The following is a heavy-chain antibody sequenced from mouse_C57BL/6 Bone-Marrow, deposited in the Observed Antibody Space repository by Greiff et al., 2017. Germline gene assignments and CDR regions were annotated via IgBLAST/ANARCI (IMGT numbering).Heavy chain of an antibody. D-gene: IGHD1-1*01. CDR1: GYSITSGYY. J-gene: IGHJ4*01. Sequence: ESGPGLVKPSQSLSLTCSVTGYSITSGYYWNWIRQFPGNKLEWMGYKSYDGSNNYNPALKNRISITRDTSKNQFFLKLNSVTTEDTATYYCAKIYYYGTPYAMDYWGQGTSVTVSS. V-gene: IGHV3-6*01. CDR2: KSYDGSN. CDR3: AKIYYYGTPYAMDY.